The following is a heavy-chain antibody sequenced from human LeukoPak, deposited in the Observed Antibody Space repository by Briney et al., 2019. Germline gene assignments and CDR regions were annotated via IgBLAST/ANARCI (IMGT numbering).Heavy chain of an antibody. J-gene: IGHJ3*02. V-gene: IGHV1-8*03. CDR1: GYTFTSYD. D-gene: IGHD3-3*01. CDR3: ARDVRFLEWLHAFDI. Sequence: ASVKVSCKASGYTFTSYDISWVRQATGQGLEWMGWMNPNSGNTGYAQKFQGRVTITRNTSISTAYMELSSLRAEDTAVYYCARDVRFLEWLHAFDIWGQGTMVTVSS. CDR2: MNPNSGNT.